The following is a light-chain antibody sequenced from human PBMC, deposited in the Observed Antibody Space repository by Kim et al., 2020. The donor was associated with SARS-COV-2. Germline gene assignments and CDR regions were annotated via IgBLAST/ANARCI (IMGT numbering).Light chain of an antibody. CDR1: QNIITY. V-gene: IGKV1-39*01. CDR3: QQTYIPRLFT. J-gene: IGKJ2*01. Sequence: DTQMTQSPSSLSASVGDRVTITCQTGQNIITYLNWYQQRPGKAPKLLISAASTLQSGVPSRFSGSGSGTNFTLPIKNLHPEDSSPYYGQQTYIPRLFTFGQGTKLEI. CDR2: AAS.